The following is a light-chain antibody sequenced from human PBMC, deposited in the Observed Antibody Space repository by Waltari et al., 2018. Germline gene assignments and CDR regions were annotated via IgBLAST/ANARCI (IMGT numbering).Light chain of an antibody. Sequence: EIVLTQSPVTLSLSPGERATLSCRASHNVDKYLAWYQQKPGQAPRLLIYDASNRATGIPARFSGSVSGTDCSLTISSLEPEDFAVYYCQQRLAWPPLTFGGGTKVEIK. V-gene: IGKV3-11*01. J-gene: IGKJ4*01. CDR1: HNVDKY. CDR3: QQRLAWPPLT. CDR2: DAS.